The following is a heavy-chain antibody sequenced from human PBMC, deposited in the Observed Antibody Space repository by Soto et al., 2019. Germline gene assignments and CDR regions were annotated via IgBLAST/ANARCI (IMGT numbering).Heavy chain of an antibody. CDR2: ISGSGGTT. J-gene: IGHJ5*02. CDR1: GFTFSSYA. Sequence: EVQLLESGGGLVQPGGSLRLSCTGSGFTFSSYAMNWVRQAPGKGLEWVSNISGSGGTTYYADSVKGRFTISRDNSKNTLYLQMSSLRAEDTAVYYCAKNGRAAAMYNWFDPWGQGTLVTVSS. D-gene: IGHD6-13*01. V-gene: IGHV3-23*01. CDR3: AKNGRAAAMYNWFDP.